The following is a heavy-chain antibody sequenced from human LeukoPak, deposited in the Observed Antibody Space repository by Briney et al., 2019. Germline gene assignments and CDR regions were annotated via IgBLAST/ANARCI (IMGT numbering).Heavy chain of an antibody. J-gene: IGHJ3*02. D-gene: IGHD1/OR15-1a*01. Sequence: GGSLRLSCAASGFTFSTYDMHWVRQATGKGLEWVSTIGTAGDTYYAGSVKGRFTISRENAKNSLYLQMNSMRAGDTAIYFCAREGEHDAFDIWGHGTVVSVSS. CDR3: AREGEHDAFDI. CDR1: GFTFSTYD. V-gene: IGHV3-13*01. CDR2: IGTAGDT.